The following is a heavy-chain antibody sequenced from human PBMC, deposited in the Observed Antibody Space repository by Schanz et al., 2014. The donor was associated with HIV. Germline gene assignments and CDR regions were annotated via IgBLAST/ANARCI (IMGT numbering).Heavy chain of an antibody. D-gene: IGHD3-22*01. J-gene: IGHJ6*02. Sequence: EVQVLESGGGLVQPGGSLRLSCAASGFTFRSYAMSWVRQAPGEGLEWVSGISDSGGRTYYADSVKGRFSISRDNSKNTLYLQMNSLRAEDTAVYYCASPLLYDSLDVWGQGTTVTVSS. CDR2: ISDSGGRT. V-gene: IGHV3-23*01. CDR3: ASPLLYDSLDV. CDR1: GFTFRSYA.